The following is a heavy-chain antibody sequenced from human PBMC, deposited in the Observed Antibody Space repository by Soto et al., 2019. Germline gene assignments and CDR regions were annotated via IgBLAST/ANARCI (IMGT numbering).Heavy chain of an antibody. D-gene: IGHD6-25*01. CDR2: MNPYTGKA. V-gene: IGHV1-8*01. J-gene: IGHJ4*02. CDR3: ARRKERSGPNYFDY. Sequence: QVQLVQSGAEVKKPGASVKVSCKASGYTFTTYDINWVRQATGQGLEWMGWMNPYTGKAGYAQKFQCRVTMTRDNSISTAYMELSGLRSEDTAVYYCARRKERSGPNYFDYWGQGTLVTVSS. CDR1: GYTFTTYD.